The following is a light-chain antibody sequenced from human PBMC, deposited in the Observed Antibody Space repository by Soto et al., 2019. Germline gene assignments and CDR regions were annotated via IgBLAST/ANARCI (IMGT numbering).Light chain of an antibody. CDR1: SSALGDYKY. Sequence: QSALTQPASVSGSPGQSITISCTGASSALGDYKYVSWYQHHPGKAPKLLIYDVTNRPSGVSNRFSGSKSGNTASLTISGLQADDEADYYCSSYITSRTLVVFGGGTKLTVL. CDR2: DVT. V-gene: IGLV2-14*03. J-gene: IGLJ2*01. CDR3: SSYITSRTLVV.